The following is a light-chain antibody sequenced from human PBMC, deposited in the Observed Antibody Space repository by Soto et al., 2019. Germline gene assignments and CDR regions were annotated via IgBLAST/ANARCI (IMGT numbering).Light chain of an antibody. CDR1: QSLLHSNGNIS. Sequence: DIVMTQSPLSLPVTPGEPASISCRSTQSLLHSNGNISLDWYVQKPGQSPQLLIYLGSYRASGVPDRFSGSGACRDFTLKISSVEAEEVGVYYCIQGLQTPLTFGGGTKVEIK. CDR2: LGS. V-gene: IGKV2-28*01. J-gene: IGKJ4*01. CDR3: IQGLQTPLT.